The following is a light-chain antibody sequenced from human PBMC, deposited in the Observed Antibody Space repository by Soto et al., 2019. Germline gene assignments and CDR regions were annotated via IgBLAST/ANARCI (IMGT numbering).Light chain of an antibody. Sequence: DSQMTQSPASLSASVGDRVTISCRASQGIGKYLAWYQQKPGKVPELLIYAASTLQPGVTSRFSGSGSGTDFTLTVSSLQPEDAATYYCQRYNSAPLTVGGGTKVDSK. J-gene: IGKJ4*01. CDR1: QGIGKY. V-gene: IGKV1-27*01. CDR2: AAS. CDR3: QRYNSAPLT.